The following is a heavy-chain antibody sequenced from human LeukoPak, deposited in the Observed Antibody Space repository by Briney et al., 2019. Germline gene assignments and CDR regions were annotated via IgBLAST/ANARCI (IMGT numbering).Heavy chain of an antibody. D-gene: IGHD6-13*01. J-gene: IGHJ4*02. V-gene: IGHV3-21*01. Sequence: GGSLRLSCAASGFTFSSYSMNWVRQAPGQGLEWVSSISSGSSYIYYADSVKGRFTISRDNAKNSLYLQMNSLRAEDTAVYYCARGKEGFIAAAGTFDYWGQGTLVTVSS. CDR1: GFTFSSYS. CDR2: ISSGSSYI. CDR3: ARGKEGFIAAAGTFDY.